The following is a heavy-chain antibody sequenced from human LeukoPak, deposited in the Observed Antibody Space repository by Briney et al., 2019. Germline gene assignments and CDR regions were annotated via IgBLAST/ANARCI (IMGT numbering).Heavy chain of an antibody. V-gene: IGHV3-9*01. CDR1: GFTFDDYA. CDR2: ISWNSGSI. Sequence: PGRSLRLSCAASGFTFDDYAMHWVRQAPGKGLEWVSGISWNSGSIGYADSVKGRFTISRDNAKNSLYLQMNSLRAEDTAVYYCAKLEVGYSGSYRDTAGAFDIWGQGTMVTVSS. CDR3: AKLEVGYSGSYRDTAGAFDI. J-gene: IGHJ3*02. D-gene: IGHD1-26*01.